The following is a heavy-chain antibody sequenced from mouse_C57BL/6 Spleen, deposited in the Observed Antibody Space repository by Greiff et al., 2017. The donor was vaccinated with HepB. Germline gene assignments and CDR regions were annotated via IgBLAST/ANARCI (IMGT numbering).Heavy chain of an antibody. CDR1: GYAFSSSW. J-gene: IGHJ2*01. V-gene: IGHV1-82*01. CDR2: IYPGDGDT. D-gene: IGHD2-12*01. Sequence: LVKPGASVKISCKASGYAFSSSWMNWVKQRPGKGLEWIGRIYPGDGDTNYNGKFKGKATLTADKSSSTAYMQLSSLTSEDSAVYFCATSYDGDYFDYWGQGTTLTVSS. CDR3: ATSYDGDYFDY.